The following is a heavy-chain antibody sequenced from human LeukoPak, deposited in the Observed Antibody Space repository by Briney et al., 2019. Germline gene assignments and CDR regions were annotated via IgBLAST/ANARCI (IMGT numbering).Heavy chain of an antibody. D-gene: IGHD3-22*01. Sequence: GASVKVSCKASGYTFTSYGISWVRQAPGQGLEWMGWINPNSGGTNYAQKFQGRVTMTRDTSISTAYMELSRLRSDDTAAYYCARDPLTPTLHYYDSSGHFDYWGQGTLVTVSS. J-gene: IGHJ4*02. V-gene: IGHV1-2*02. CDR3: ARDPLTPTLHYYDSSGHFDY. CDR2: INPNSGGT. CDR1: GYTFTSYG.